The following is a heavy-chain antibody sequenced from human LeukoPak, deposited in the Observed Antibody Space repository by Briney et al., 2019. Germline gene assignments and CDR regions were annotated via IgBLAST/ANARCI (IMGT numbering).Heavy chain of an antibody. J-gene: IGHJ4*02. CDR3: AKDSFSTM. V-gene: IGHV3-23*01. CDR2: ISNSAVST. Sequence: PVGSLRLSCAASVFTFSSDSMTWVRQAPGKGLEWVSTISNSAVSTFYADPVKGRFSISRDNSKNTLYLHMSSLSAEDTAMYYCAKDSFSTMWGPGTLVTVSS. D-gene: IGHD2/OR15-2a*01. CDR1: VFTFSSDS.